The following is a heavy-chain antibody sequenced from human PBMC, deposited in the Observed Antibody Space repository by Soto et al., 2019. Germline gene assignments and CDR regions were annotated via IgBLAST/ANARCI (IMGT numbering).Heavy chain of an antibody. Sequence: PSETLSLTCTVSGGSINTFYWSWVRQPAGKGLEWIGRIFSSGSTSFNPSLEGRVAMSVDTSKNHFSLNLSSVTAADMAVYYCAREGSYGAYNFAHGIQLWSFDFWGQGALVTVYS. CDR3: AREGSYGAYNFAHGIQLWSFDF. J-gene: IGHJ4*02. D-gene: IGHD5-18*01. CDR2: IFSSGST. CDR1: GGSINTFY. V-gene: IGHV4-4*07.